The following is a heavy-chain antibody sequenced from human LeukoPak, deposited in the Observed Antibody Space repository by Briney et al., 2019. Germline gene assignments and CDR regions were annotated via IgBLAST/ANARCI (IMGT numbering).Heavy chain of an antibody. Sequence: ASVKVSCNASGYTFTSYDISWVRQAPGQGLEGMGWISPYNSNTNTEHKLQGRVTMTTDTATSTASMELRRLRLDDTAMSYCERGYCSGGSCYSSDYWGQGTLVTVSS. J-gene: IGHJ4*02. CDR3: ERGYCSGGSCYSSDY. CDR2: ISPYNSNT. D-gene: IGHD2-15*01. V-gene: IGHV1-18*01. CDR1: GYTFTSYD.